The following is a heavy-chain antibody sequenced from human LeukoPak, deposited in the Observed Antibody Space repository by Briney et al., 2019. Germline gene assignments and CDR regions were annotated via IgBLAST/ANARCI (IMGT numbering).Heavy chain of an antibody. CDR3: AGYSSSYQGGFDY. J-gene: IGHJ4*02. Sequence: GGSLRLSCAASGFTFSSYAMHWVRQAPGKGLEWVAVISYDGSNKYYADSVKGRFTISRDNSKNTLCLQVNSLRAEDMAVYYCAGYSSSYQGGFDYWGQGTLVTVSS. D-gene: IGHD6-13*01. CDR1: GFTFSSYA. V-gene: IGHV3-30*03. CDR2: ISYDGSNK.